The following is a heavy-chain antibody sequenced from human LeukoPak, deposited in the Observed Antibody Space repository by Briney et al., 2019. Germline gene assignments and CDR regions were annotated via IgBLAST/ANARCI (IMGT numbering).Heavy chain of an antibody. Sequence: GGSLRLSCAASGFTFDDYAMHWVRQAPGKGLEWVSSISSSSSYIYYADSVKGRFTISRDNAKNSLYLQMNSLRAEDTAVYYCARHAHSSGWYGVVQDYWGQGTLVTVSS. J-gene: IGHJ4*02. D-gene: IGHD6-19*01. CDR3: ARHAHSSGWYGVVQDY. CDR2: ISSSSSYI. V-gene: IGHV3-21*01. CDR1: GFTFDDYA.